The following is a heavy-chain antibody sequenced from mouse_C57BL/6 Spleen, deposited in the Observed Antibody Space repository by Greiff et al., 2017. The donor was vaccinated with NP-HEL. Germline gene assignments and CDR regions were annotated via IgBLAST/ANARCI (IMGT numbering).Heavy chain of an antibody. D-gene: IGHD2-12*01. V-gene: IGHV1-80*01. CDR3: ASGGSDYHSNGAMDY. CDR2: IYPGDGDT. CDR1: GYAFSSYW. J-gene: IGHJ4*01. Sequence: QVQLQQSGAELVKPGASVKISCKASGYAFSSYWMNWVKQRPGKGLEWIGQIYPGDGDTNYNGKFKGKATLTADKSSSTAYMQLSSLTSEDSAVYFCASGGSDYHSNGAMDYWGQGTSVTVSS.